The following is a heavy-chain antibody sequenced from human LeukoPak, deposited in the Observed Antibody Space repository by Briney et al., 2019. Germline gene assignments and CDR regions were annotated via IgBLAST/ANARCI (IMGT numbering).Heavy chain of an antibody. CDR3: ARDPYYHAFDI. D-gene: IGHD3-10*01. CDR2: IYPSGST. Sequence: PSETLSLTCTVSGDSISSYHWSWIRQPAGKGLEWIGTIYPSGSTNYNPSLKSRVTMSVDTSKNQFSLKLSSVTAADTAVYYCARDPYYHAFDIWGQGTMVTVSS. CDR1: GDSISSYH. V-gene: IGHV4-4*07. J-gene: IGHJ3*02.